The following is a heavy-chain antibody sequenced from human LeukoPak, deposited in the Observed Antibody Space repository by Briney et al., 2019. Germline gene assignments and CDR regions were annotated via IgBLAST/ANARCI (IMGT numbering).Heavy chain of an antibody. J-gene: IGHJ4*02. Sequence: PGGSLRLSCAASGFTFSNYNMNWVRQAPGKGLEWVSVISSSSRYMYYADSVEGRFTISRDNAKNSLYLQMNSLRAEDTAVYYCARVSTAVSLAIDYWGQGTLVTVST. D-gene: IGHD6-13*01. CDR2: ISSSSRYM. CDR1: GFTFSNYN. V-gene: IGHV3-21*06. CDR3: ARVSTAVSLAIDY.